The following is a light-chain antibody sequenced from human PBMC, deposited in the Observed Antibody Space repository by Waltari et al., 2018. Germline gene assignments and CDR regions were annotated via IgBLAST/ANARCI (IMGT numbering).Light chain of an antibody. CDR3: QQYDSIVLT. CDR1: QSVSNNF. V-gene: IGKV3-20*01. J-gene: IGKJ4*01. CDR2: GAS. Sequence: EIVLTQSPGTLSLSPGERATLSCRASQSVSNNFLTWYQQKPVQAPRLLIYGASSRATGIPDRFSGSGSGTDFTLTISRLEPEDFAVYYCQQYDSIVLTFGGGTKVEI.